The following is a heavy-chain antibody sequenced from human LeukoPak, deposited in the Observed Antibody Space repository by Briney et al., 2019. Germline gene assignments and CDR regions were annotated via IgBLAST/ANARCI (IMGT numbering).Heavy chain of an antibody. CDR1: GFTFSSFD. CDR2: IGTASDT. Sequence: PGGSLRLSCAASGFTFSSFDMHWVRQPTGQGLEWVSTIGTASDTYYPGSVEGRFTLSRDNAKNSLYLQMNSLTAGDTAVYYCASGPPRGKHYYMDVWGKGTTVTVSS. V-gene: IGHV3-13*01. D-gene: IGHD1-1*01. J-gene: IGHJ6*03. CDR3: ASGPPRGKHYYMDV.